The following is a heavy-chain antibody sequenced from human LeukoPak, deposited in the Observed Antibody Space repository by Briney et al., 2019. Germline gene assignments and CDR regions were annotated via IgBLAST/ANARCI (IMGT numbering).Heavy chain of an antibody. D-gene: IGHD2-15*01. J-gene: IGHJ6*03. CDR2: INHSGST. Sequence: SETLSLTCAVYGGSFSGYYWSWIRQPPGKGLEWIGEINHSGSTNYNPALKSRVTISVDTSKNQFSLKLSSVTAADTAVYYCAREAAVRGYYYYYYMDVWGKGTTVTVSS. CDR1: GGSFSGYY. V-gene: IGHV4-34*01. CDR3: AREAAVRGYYYYYYMDV.